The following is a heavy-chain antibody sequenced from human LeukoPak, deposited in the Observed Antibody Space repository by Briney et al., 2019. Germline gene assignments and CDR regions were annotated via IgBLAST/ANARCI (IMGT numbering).Heavy chain of an antibody. Sequence: GGSLRLPCAPSGLPFSIYSMNGVPRAPGKGLEWISYIGIDSGNTNYADSVKGRFTISGDKAKNSLYLQMNSLRVEDTAVYYCARDYKYAFDNWGQGTLVTVSS. J-gene: IGHJ4*02. CDR3: ARDYKYAFDN. CDR1: GLPFSIYS. D-gene: IGHD5-24*01. V-gene: IGHV3-48*01. CDR2: IGIDSGNT.